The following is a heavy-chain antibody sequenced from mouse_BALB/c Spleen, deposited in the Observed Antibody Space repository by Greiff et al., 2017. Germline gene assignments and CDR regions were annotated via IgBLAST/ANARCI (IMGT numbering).Heavy chain of an antibody. CDR3: ARGDRYGGFDY. CDR1: GYSFTGYF. J-gene: IGHJ2*01. Sequence: VQLQQSGPELVKPGASVKISCKASGYSFTGYFMNWVMQSHGKSLEWIGRINPYNGDTFYNQKFKGKATLTVDKSSSTAHMELRSLASEDSAVYYCARGDRYGGFDYWGQGTTLTVSS. V-gene: IGHV1-20*02. CDR2: INPYNGDT. D-gene: IGHD2-14*01.